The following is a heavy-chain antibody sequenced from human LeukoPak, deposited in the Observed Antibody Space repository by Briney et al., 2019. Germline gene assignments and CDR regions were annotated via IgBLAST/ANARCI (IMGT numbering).Heavy chain of an antibody. D-gene: IGHD2-2*01. J-gene: IGHJ3*02. Sequence: GASLRVSCAASGFSFSSYAMSWVRQAPGKGLEWVSAISGSGGSTYYADSVKGRFTISRDNSKNTLYLQMNSLRAEDTAVYYCAKQIVVVVPAAMYATTFDIWGQGTMVTVSS. CDR3: AKQIVVVVPAAMYATTFDI. CDR2: ISGSGGST. CDR1: GFSFSSYA. V-gene: IGHV3-23*01.